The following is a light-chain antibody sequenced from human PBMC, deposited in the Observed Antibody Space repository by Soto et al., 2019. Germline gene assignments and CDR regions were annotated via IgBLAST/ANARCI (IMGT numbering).Light chain of an antibody. V-gene: IGKV1-33*01. CDR3: QQYDSLPPT. J-gene: IGKJ4*01. CDR2: GAS. Sequence: DIQMTQSPSSLSASMGDRLTITCQASQDIDNYLNWYQQKPGKAPKLLISGASNLETGVPSRFSGSGSGTDYAFIIDGLQPDDIATYYCQQYDSLPPTFGGGTKVDI. CDR1: QDIDNY.